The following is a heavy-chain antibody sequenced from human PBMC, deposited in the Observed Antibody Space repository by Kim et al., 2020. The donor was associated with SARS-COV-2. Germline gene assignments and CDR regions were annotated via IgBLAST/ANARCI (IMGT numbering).Heavy chain of an antibody. V-gene: IGHV4-4*02. J-gene: IGHJ3*02. CDR3: AGGSGYYYRNAFDI. Sequence: SETLSLTCAVSGGSISSSNWWSGFRQPPGKGLEWSVEIYHSGSTNYNPSRKSRVTISVDKSKNQFSLKLSSVTAAETAVYYCAGGSGYYYRNAFDICGQGTIVTVSS. CDR1: GGSISSSNW. CDR2: IYHSGST. D-gene: IGHD3-22*01.